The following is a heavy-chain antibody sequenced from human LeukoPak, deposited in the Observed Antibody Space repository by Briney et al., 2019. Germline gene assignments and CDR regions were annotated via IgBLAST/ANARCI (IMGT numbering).Heavy chain of an antibody. CDR1: GFTFSSYA. D-gene: IGHD4-17*01. CDR2: ISYDGSNK. V-gene: IGHV3-30*04. Sequence: GGSLRLSCAASGFTFSSYAMHWVRQAPGKGLEWVAVISYDGSNKYYADSVKGRFTISRDNSKNTLYLQMNSLRAEDTAVYYCARDRVRYGDYVPDVWGKGTTVTVSS. CDR3: ARDRVRYGDYVPDV. J-gene: IGHJ6*04.